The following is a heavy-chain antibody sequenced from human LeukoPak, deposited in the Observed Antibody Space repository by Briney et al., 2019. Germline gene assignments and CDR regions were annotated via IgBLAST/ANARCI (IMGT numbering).Heavy chain of an antibody. J-gene: IGHJ4*02. CDR2: INAGNGNT. CDR3: ARRTLMVRGVIPPDY. V-gene: IGHV1-3*01. CDR1: GYTFTSYA. D-gene: IGHD3-10*01. Sequence: ASVKVSCKASGYTFTSYAMHWVRQAPGQRLEWMGWINAGNGNTKYAQKLQGRVTMTTDTSTSTAYMELRSLRSDDTAVYYCARRTLMVRGVIPPDYWGQGTLVTVSS.